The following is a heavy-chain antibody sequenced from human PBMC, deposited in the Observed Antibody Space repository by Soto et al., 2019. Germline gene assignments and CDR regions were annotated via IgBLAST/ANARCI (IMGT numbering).Heavy chain of an antibody. V-gene: IGHV4-59*08. CDR2: IYYSGST. Sequence: SETLSLTCTVSGGSISSYYWSWIRQPPGKGLEWIGYIYYSGSTNYNPSLKSRVTISVDTSKNQFSLKLSSVTAADTAVYYCARRGYCSGGSCLTPYYYYYMDVWGKGTTVTVS. CDR1: GGSISSYY. D-gene: IGHD2-15*01. J-gene: IGHJ6*03. CDR3: ARRGYCSGGSCLTPYYYYYMDV.